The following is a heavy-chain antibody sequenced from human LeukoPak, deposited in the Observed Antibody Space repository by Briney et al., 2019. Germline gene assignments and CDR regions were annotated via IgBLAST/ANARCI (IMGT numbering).Heavy chain of an antibody. J-gene: IGHJ4*02. V-gene: IGHV3-64*01. D-gene: IGHD6-19*01. CDR2: ISSNGGST. CDR1: GFTFSSYA. Sequence: GGSLRLSCAASGFTFSSYAMHWVRQAPGKGLEYVSAISSNGGSTYYANSVKGRFTISRDNSKNTLYLQMGSLRAEDMAAYYCARGFRVAGSVIGYWGQGTLVTVSS. CDR3: ARGFRVAGSVIGY.